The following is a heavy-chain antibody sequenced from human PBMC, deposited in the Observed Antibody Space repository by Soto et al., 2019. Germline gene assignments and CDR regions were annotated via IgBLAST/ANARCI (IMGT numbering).Heavy chain of an antibody. D-gene: IGHD3-22*01. CDR3: TTEGGSGYYPWYFDY. J-gene: IGHJ4*02. Sequence: EVQLLESGGGLVQPGGSLRLSCAASGFTFSSYAMSWVRQAPGKGLEWVGRIKSKTDGGTTDYAAPVKGRFTISRDDSKNTLYLQMNSLKTEDTAVYYCTTEGGSGYYPWYFDYWGQGTLVTVSS. CDR2: IKSKTDGGTT. V-gene: IGHV3-15*01. CDR1: GFTFSSYA.